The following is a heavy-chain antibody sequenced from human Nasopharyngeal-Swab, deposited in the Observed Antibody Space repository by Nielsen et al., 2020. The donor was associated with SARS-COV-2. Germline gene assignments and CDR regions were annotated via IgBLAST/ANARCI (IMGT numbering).Heavy chain of an antibody. CDR2: IIPIFGTA. CDR1: GGTFSSYA. V-gene: IGHV1-69*13. J-gene: IGHJ4*02. CDR3: ARDLGGDSSSWTSPFDY. D-gene: IGHD6-13*01. Sequence: SVKVSCKASGGTFSSYAISWVRQAPGQGLEWMGGIIPIFGTANYAQKFQGRVTITADESTSTAYMELSSLRSEDTAVYYCARDLGGDSSSWTSPFDYWGQGTLVTVSS.